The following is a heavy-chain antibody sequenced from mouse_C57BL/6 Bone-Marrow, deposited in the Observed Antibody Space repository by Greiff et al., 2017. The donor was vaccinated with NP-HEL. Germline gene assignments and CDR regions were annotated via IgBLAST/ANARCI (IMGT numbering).Heavy chain of an antibody. CDR1: GFTFSSYA. D-gene: IGHD1-1*01. J-gene: IGHJ3*01. CDR2: ISSGGDYI. Sequence: EVHLVESGEGLVKPGGSLKLSCAASGFTFSSYAMSWVRQTPEKRLEWVAYISSGGDYIYYADTVKGRFTISRDNARNTLYLQMSSLKSEDTAMYYCTPITTVVDPFAYWGQGTLVTVSA. V-gene: IGHV5-9-1*02. CDR3: TPITTVVDPFAY.